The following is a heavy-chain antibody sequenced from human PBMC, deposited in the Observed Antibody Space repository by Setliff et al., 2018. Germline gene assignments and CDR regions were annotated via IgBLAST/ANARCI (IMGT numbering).Heavy chain of an antibody. D-gene: IGHD3-22*01. CDR1: GYDFNGHD. Sequence: GASVKVSCKTSGYDFNGHDINWVRQATGQGLEWIGWMNPNSGSTGFAQKFQGRVTLTRDITIYTAYMELSGLTSEDAAVYYCARGGDYYCLDYWGLGTLVT. CDR3: ARGGDYYCLDY. V-gene: IGHV1-8*01. J-gene: IGHJ4*02. CDR2: MNPNSGST.